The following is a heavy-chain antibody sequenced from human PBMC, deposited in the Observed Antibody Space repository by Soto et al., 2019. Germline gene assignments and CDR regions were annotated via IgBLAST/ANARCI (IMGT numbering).Heavy chain of an antibody. J-gene: IGHJ6*02. CDR1: GFTFISYG. V-gene: IGHV3-33*01. CDR3: ARVRHIVVVTAIPYGMDV. Sequence: GGSLRLSCAASGFTFISYGMHWVRQAPGKGLEWVAVIWYDGSNKYYADSVKGRFTISRDNSKNTLYLQMNSLRAEDTAVYYCARVRHIVVVTAIPYGMDVWGQGTTVTVSS. D-gene: IGHD2-21*02. CDR2: IWYDGSNK.